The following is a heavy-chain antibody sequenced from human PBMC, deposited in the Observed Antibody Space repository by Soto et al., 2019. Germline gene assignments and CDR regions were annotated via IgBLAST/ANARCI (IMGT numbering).Heavy chain of an antibody. V-gene: IGHV4-39*01. J-gene: IGHJ6*02. CDR3: ARGLDFNRVVPAAIGLVRSGMDV. Sequence: PSETLSLTCAVSGGSISSSSYYWGWIRQPPGKGLEWIGSFYYRGSTYYNPSLKSRVTISVDTSKNQFSLKLSSVTAADTAVYYCARGLDFNRVVPAAIGLVRSGMDVWGQGTTVTVSS. CDR1: GGSISSSSYY. CDR2: FYYRGST. D-gene: IGHD2-2*01.